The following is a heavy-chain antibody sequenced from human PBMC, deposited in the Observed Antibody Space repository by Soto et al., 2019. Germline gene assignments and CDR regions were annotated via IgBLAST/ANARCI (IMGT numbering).Heavy chain of an antibody. J-gene: IGHJ4*02. CDR3: ARDKCAIAAAGMFDY. D-gene: IGHD6-13*01. Sequence: QVQLQESGPGLVKPSQTLSLTCPVSGGSISSGGYYWSWIRQHPGKGLEWIVYIYYSGRTYYNPSRKSRVTIAVDTSKNQCALKQSSVPAADTAVYYCARDKCAIAAAGMFDYWGQGTLVTVSS. V-gene: IGHV4-31*03. CDR2: IYYSGRT. CDR1: GGSISSGGYY.